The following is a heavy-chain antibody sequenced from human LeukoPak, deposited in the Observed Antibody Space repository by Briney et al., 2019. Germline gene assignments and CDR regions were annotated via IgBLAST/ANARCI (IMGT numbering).Heavy chain of an antibody. CDR2: IVGSGGST. Sequence: GGSLRLSCAASGFTFSSYAMSWVRQAPGKGLEWVSGIVGSGGSTYYADSVKGRLTISRDNSKNTLYLQMNSLRAEDTAVYYCAKDRGVVIRNLFDYWGQGTLVTVSS. V-gene: IGHV3-23*01. CDR1: GFTFSSYA. CDR3: AKDRGVVIRNLFDY. D-gene: IGHD3-3*01. J-gene: IGHJ4*02.